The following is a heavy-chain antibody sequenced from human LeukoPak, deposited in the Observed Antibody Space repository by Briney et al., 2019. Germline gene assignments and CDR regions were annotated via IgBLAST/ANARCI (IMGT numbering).Heavy chain of an antibody. D-gene: IGHD3-22*01. V-gene: IGHV4-34*01. CDR1: GESFSGYY. Sequence: SETLSLTCAVYGESFSGYYWSWVRQPPGKGLEWIGEINHSGSTNYNPSLKSRVTISVDTSKNQFSLKLSSLTATDTAVYYCARHPYYYDSSGYSYRHYYYYFMDVWGKGTTVTISS. CDR2: INHSGST. CDR3: ARHPYYYDSSGYSYRHYYYYFMDV. J-gene: IGHJ6*03.